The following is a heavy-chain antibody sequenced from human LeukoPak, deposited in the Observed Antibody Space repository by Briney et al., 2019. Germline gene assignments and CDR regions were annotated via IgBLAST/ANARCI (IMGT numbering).Heavy chain of an antibody. CDR2: IAASGTT. V-gene: IGHV4-4*08. CDR1: GGSIESYY. Sequence: PSETLSLTCSVSGGSIESYYWSWIRQPPGKGLELIGYIAASGTTKHNPSLKSRVTLSMDTSKNQFSLKLSSVTAADTAVYYCARGKLGVRGVLLPEVFDYWGQGTLVTVSS. J-gene: IGHJ4*02. CDR3: ARGKLGVRGVLLPEVFDY. D-gene: IGHD3-10*01.